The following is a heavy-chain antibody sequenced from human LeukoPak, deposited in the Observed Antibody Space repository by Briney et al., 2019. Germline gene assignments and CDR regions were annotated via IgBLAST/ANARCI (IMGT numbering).Heavy chain of an antibody. CDR2: ISWNAGTI. CDR3: AKDITSTVAGIHY. CDR1: GFTFDDYA. J-gene: IGHJ4*02. V-gene: IGHV3-9*01. Sequence: GGSLRLSCAASGFTFDDYAMHWVRQAPGKGLEWVSGISWNAGTIGYADSVKGRFTISRDNAKNSLYLQMNSLRAEDTALYYCAKDITSTVAGIHYWGQGTLVTVSS. D-gene: IGHD6-19*01.